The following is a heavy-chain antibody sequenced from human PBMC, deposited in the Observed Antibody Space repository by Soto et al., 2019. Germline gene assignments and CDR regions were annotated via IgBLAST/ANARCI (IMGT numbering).Heavy chain of an antibody. Sequence: GGSLILSWAASGFTVSSDYMSWVRQAPGKGLEWVSVIYSGGSTYYADSVKGRFTISRDNSKNTLYLQMNSLRAEDTAVYYCAREYSYGYYYYYGMDVWGQGTTVTVSS. CDR1: GFTVSSDY. CDR3: AREYSYGYYYYYGMDV. D-gene: IGHD5-18*01. CDR2: IYSGGST. J-gene: IGHJ6*02. V-gene: IGHV3-66*01.